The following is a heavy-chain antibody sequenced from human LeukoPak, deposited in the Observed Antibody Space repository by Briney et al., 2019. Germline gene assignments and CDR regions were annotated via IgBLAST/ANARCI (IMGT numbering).Heavy chain of an antibody. CDR3: ARGWDYYDTSGYRTSFNY. Sequence: SETXSXTXTXSGASVSSXXXXXXRQPPGXXXXXXXXXXYSRIIIFNLPLKXXXXISVXTSENQFSLKLSSVTAADTAVYYCARGWDYYDTSGYRTSFNYWGQGTLVTVSS. V-gene: IGHV4-59*02. CDR2: XXYSRII. D-gene: IGHD3-22*01. CDR1: GASVSSXX. J-gene: IGHJ4*02.